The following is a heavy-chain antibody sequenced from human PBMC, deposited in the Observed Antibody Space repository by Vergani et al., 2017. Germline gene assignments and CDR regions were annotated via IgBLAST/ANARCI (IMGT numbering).Heavy chain of an antibody. CDR3: ARGRSSSSYGYYYYYMDV. V-gene: IGHV4-4*07. CDR1: GGSISSYY. D-gene: IGHD6-6*01. J-gene: IGHJ6*03. Sequence: QVQLQESGPGLVKPSETLSLTCTVSGGSISSYYWSWIRQPAGKGLEWIGRIYTSGSTNYNPSLKSRVTMSVDTSKKQYSLKLSSVTAADTDVYYCARGRSSSSYGYYYYYMDVWGKGITVTVSS. CDR2: IYTSGST.